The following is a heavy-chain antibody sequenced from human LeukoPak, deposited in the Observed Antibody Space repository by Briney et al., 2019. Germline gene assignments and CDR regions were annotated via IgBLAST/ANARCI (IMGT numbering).Heavy chain of an antibody. Sequence: PGGSLRLSCAASGFTFSSYWMSWVRQAPGKGLEWVANIKQDGSEKYYVDSVKGRFTISRDNAKNSLYLLMNSLRAEDTAVYYCARDRYCSGGSCYVSFGYWGQGTLVSVST. D-gene: IGHD2-15*01. CDR2: IKQDGSEK. J-gene: IGHJ4*02. CDR3: ARDRYCSGGSCYVSFGY. CDR1: GFTFSSYW. V-gene: IGHV3-7*01.